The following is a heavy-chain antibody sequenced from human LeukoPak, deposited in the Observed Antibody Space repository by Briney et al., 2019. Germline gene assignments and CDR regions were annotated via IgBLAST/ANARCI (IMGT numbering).Heavy chain of an antibody. Sequence: GGSLRLSCAASGFTFSSYAMSWVRQAPGKGLEWVSGISGSGGSTYYAESVKGRFAVSRDNSKNTLYLQMNSLRAEDTAVYYCAKGDYYDTTDLDVWGQGTTVTVSS. CDR2: ISGSGGST. V-gene: IGHV3-23*01. J-gene: IGHJ6*02. D-gene: IGHD3-22*01. CDR3: AKGDYYDTTDLDV. CDR1: GFTFSSYA.